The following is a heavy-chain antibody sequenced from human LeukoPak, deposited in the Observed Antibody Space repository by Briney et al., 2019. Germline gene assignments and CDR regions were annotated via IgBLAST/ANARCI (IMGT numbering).Heavy chain of an antibody. CDR1: GFTFSSYE. CDR2: ISSSGSTI. D-gene: IGHD3-3*01. Sequence: HPGGSLRLSCAASGFTFSSYEMNWVRQAPGKGLEWVSYISSSGSTIYYADSVKGRFTISRDNAKNSLYLQMNSLRAEDTAVYYCARSRGTYDFWSGYTTLNYFDYWGQGTLVTVSS. J-gene: IGHJ4*02. V-gene: IGHV3-48*03. CDR3: ARSRGTYDFWSGYTTLNYFDY.